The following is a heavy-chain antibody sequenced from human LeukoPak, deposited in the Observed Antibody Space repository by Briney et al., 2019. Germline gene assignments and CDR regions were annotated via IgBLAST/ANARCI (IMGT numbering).Heavy chain of an antibody. Sequence: GRSLRLSCAASGFTLSSYAMHCVRQPPGKGLGWVAVISYDGSNKYYADSLKGRFPISKDNSKNTLYLQMNSLRAEDTAVYYCARSPFVRPIPLDSWCQGTLVTVSS. CDR3: ARSPFVRPIPLDS. D-gene: IGHD2-2*02. V-gene: IGHV3-30*01. J-gene: IGHJ4*02. CDR1: GFTLSSYA. CDR2: ISYDGSNK.